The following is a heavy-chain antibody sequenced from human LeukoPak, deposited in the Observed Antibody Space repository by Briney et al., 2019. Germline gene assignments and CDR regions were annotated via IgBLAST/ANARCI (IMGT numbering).Heavy chain of an antibody. CDR1: GYSISSGYY. V-gene: IGHV4-38-2*02. Sequence: SETLSLTCTVSGYSISSGYYWGWIRQPPGKGLEWIGSIYHSGSTYYNPSLKSRVTISVDTSKNQFSLKLSSVTAADTAVYYCARVADCTNGVCYSDYYYYMDVWGKGTTVTVSS. D-gene: IGHD2-8*01. CDR3: ARVADCTNGVCYSDYYYYMDV. CDR2: IYHSGST. J-gene: IGHJ6*03.